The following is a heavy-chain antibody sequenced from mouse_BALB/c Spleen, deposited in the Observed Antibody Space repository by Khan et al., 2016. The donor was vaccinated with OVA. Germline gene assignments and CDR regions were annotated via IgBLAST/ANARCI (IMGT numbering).Heavy chain of an antibody. CDR2: ISSSGST. CDR3: ARDGSRYNYAMDY. J-gene: IGHJ4*01. CDR1: GYSITSDYA. V-gene: IGHV3-2*02. Sequence: EVKLEESGPGLVKPSQSLSLTCTVTGYSITSDYAWNWIRQFPGNKLEWMGYISSSGSTNYNPALKSRISITRDTSKNQFFLQLNSVTTEATATYVCARDGSRYNYAMDYWGQGTSVTVSA. D-gene: IGHD2-3*01.